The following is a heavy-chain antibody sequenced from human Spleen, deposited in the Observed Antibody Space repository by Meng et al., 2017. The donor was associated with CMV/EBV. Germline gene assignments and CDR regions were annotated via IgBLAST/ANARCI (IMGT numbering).Heavy chain of an antibody. CDR3: AKALGDRITIFGRSIDAFDI. CDR2: ISGSGGST. V-gene: IGHV3-23*01. CDR1: GRSISSNN. D-gene: IGHD3-3*01. Sequence: ETLSLTCTVSGRSISSNNWWWSWVRQPPGKGLEWVSAISGSGGSTYYADSVKGRFTISRDNSKNTLYLQMNSLRAEDTAVYYCAKALGDRITIFGRSIDAFDIWGQGTMVTVSS. J-gene: IGHJ3*02.